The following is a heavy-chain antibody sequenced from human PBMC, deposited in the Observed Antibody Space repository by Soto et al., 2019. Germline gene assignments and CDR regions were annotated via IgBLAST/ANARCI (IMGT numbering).Heavy chain of an antibody. Sequence: QVQLVQSGAEVKKPGASVKVSCKTSGYTFTNYYLHWVRQAPGQGLEWMGILNPRGGSTTYAQKFQGRVSMTSDTSMNTFNMELSGLRSEVTAVYYCALDGIAVAGTFPDFYYYYGMDVWGQGTTVTVSS. CDR3: ALDGIAVAGTFPDFYYYYGMDV. J-gene: IGHJ6*02. V-gene: IGHV1-46*01. CDR2: LNPRGGST. CDR1: GYTFTNYY. D-gene: IGHD6-19*01.